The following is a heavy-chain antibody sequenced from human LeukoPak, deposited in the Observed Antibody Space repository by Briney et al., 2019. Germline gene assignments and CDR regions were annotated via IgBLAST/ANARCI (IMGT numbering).Heavy chain of an antibody. CDR1: GGSISRNY. D-gene: IGHD7-27*01. CDR2: SYYSGST. CDR3: ARDLSNRGRDYYYYMDV. V-gene: IGHV4-59*12. Sequence: PSETLSLTCTGPGGSISRNYWSWIRQPPGKGLEWIGYSYYSGSTNYNPSLKSRLTMSVDTSKNQFSLKLSSVTAADTAVYYCARDLSNRGRDYYYYMDVWGKGTTVTVSS. J-gene: IGHJ6*03.